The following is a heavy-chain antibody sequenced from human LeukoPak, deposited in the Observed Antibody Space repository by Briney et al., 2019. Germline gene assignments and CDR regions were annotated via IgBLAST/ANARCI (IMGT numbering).Heavy chain of an antibody. D-gene: IGHD3-9*01. Sequence: SETLSLTCAVSGYSISSGYYWGWIRQPPGKGLGGIGSIYHSGSTYYNPTLKSRVTISVATSKNQFSLKLSSVTAADTAVYYCARTKHYDILTGLDAFDIWGQGTMVTVSS. CDR3: ARTKHYDILTGLDAFDI. CDR1: GYSISSGYY. CDR2: IYHSGST. J-gene: IGHJ3*02. V-gene: IGHV4-38-2*01.